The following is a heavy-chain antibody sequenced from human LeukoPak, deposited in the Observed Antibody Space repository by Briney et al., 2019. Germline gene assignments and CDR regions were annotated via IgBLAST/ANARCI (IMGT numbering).Heavy chain of an antibody. CDR3: AKYYYDSSGYYPAFDY. J-gene: IGHJ4*02. V-gene: IGHV3-23*01. CDR1: GFTFSSYA. D-gene: IGHD3-22*01. CDR2: ISGSGGST. Sequence: PGGSLRLSCAASGFTFSSYAMSWVRQAPGKGLEWVSAISGSGGSTYYADSVKGRFTISRDNSKNTLYLQMNSLRAEDTAVYYCAKYYYDSSGYYPAFDYWGQGTLVTVSS.